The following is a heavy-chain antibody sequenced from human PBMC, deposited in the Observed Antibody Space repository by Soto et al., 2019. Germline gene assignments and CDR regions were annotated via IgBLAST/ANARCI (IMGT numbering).Heavy chain of an antibody. D-gene: IGHD1-1*01. CDR3: ARELETHRNYYFDY. V-gene: IGHV1-69*12. Sequence: QVQLVQSGAEVKKPGSSVKVSCKASGGTFSSYAISWVRQAPGQGLEWMGGIIPIFGTANYAQKFQGRVTXXAXEXXSTAYMELSSLRSEDTAVYYCARELETHRNYYFDYWGQGTLVTVSS. CDR1: GGTFSSYA. CDR2: IIPIFGTA. J-gene: IGHJ4*02.